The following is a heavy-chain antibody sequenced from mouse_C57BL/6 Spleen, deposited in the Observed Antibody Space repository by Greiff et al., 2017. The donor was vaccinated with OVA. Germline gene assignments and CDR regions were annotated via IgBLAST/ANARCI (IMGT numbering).Heavy chain of an antibody. CDR2: IDPSDSYT. Sequence: QVHVKQPGAELVMPGASVKLSCKASGYTFTSYWMHWVKQRPGQGLEWIGEIDPSDSYTNYNQKFKGKSTLTVDKSSSTAYMQLSSLTSEDSAVYYCARYGIYGWFAYWGQGTLVTVSA. CDR1: GYTFTSYW. D-gene: IGHD1-1*01. J-gene: IGHJ3*01. CDR3: ARYGIYGWFAY. V-gene: IGHV1-69*01.